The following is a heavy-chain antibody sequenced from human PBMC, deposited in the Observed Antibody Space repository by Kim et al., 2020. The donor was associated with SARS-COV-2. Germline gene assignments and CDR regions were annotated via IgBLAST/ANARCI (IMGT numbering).Heavy chain of an antibody. D-gene: IGHD1-26*01. Sequence: SVKGRLTCSRDNAKDTLYRQMNSLGPEDTAVYYCAKGEAKWELLGAFDIWGQGTMVTVSS. V-gene: IGHV3-30*02. J-gene: IGHJ3*02. CDR3: AKGEAKWELLGAFDI.